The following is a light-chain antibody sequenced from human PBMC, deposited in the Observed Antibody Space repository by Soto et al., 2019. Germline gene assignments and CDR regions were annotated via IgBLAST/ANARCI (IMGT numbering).Light chain of an antibody. CDR3: ETWDSNSVV. V-gene: IGLV4-60*03. CDR1: GGHSSYI. Sequence: QPVLTQSSSASASLGSSVKLTCTLSGGHSSYIIAWHQQQPGKAPRYLMKLEGSGSYNKGSGVPDRFSGSSSGADRYLTISNLQSEDEADYYCETWDSNSVVFGGGTKLTVL. J-gene: IGLJ2*01. CDR2: LEGSGSY.